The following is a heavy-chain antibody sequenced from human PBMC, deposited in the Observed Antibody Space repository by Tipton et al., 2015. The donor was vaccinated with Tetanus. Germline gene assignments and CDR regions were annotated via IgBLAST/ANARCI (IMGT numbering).Heavy chain of an antibody. D-gene: IGHD4-17*01. V-gene: IGHV1-69*01. CDR1: GGTFNSYT. J-gene: IGHJ4*02. Sequence: QSGAEVKRPGSSVKVSCKASGGTFNSYTITWVRQAPGQGLEWMGGIIPMFGTETYSQDLQGRVSITADESTGTAYMELTNLKSEDTAVYHCARDQNGDFVYWGQGTLVTVSS. CDR2: IIPMFGTE. CDR3: ARDQNGDFVY.